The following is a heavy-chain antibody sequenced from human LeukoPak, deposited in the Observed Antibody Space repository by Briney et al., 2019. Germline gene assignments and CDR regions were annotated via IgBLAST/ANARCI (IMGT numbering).Heavy chain of an antibody. J-gene: IGHJ3*02. CDR3: ASYGTDQRYCSGGSCYYAFDT. CDR1: GFTFSSYA. D-gene: IGHD2-15*01. V-gene: IGHV3-23*01. CDR2: ISGSGGST. Sequence: GGSLRLSCAASGFTFSSYAMSWVRQAPGNGLEWVSAISGSGGSTYYADSVKGRFTISRDNSKNTLYLQMNSLRAEDTAVYYCASYGTDQRYCSGGSCYYAFDTWGQGTMVTVSS.